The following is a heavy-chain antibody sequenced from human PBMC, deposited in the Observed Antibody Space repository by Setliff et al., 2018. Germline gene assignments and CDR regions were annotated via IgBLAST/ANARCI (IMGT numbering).Heavy chain of an antibody. CDR2: INKDGDGT. Sequence: GGSLRLSCEASGFSFNNYWMYWVRQVPGKGLVWVSGINKDGDGTRYADSVRGRFTISRDNSKNTVYLRMNALRAEDTAVYYCASHSSGWYVDYWGQGTLVTVSS. CDR1: GFSFNNYW. V-gene: IGHV3-74*01. J-gene: IGHJ4*02. CDR3: ASHSSGWYVDY. D-gene: IGHD6-19*01.